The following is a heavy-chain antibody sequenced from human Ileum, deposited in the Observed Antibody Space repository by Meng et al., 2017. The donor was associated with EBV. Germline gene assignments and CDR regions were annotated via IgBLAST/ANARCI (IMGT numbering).Heavy chain of an antibody. CDR1: GFTFSDYY. Sequence: VESVGGLVKPGGSLRPSCAASGFTFSDYYMSWIRQAPGKGLEWVSYISSSGSTIYYADSVKGRFTISRDNAKNSLYLQMNSLRAEDTAVYYCARAGYDILTGYQTFDYWGQGTLVTVSS. CDR3: ARAGYDILTGYQTFDY. V-gene: IGHV3-11*01. D-gene: IGHD3-9*01. J-gene: IGHJ4*02. CDR2: ISSSGSTI.